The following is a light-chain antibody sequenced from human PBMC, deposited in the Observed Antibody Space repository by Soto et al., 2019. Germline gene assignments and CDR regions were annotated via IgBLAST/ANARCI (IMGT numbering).Light chain of an antibody. CDR1: QSVSSY. CDR3: QQRSNWPPWT. CDR2: DAS. Sequence: EIVLTQSPATLSLSPGERATLSCRASQSVSSYLAWYQQKPGQAPRLLIYDASNRATGIPARFSGSGSGTYFTLTISSLEPEDFAVYYCQQRSNWPPWTFGQGTKVEIQ. J-gene: IGKJ1*01. V-gene: IGKV3-11*01.